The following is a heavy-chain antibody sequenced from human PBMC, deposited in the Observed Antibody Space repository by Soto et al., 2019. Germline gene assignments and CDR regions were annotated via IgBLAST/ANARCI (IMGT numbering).Heavy chain of an antibody. Sequence: GASVDVSCKDSGYRFTSYGISWVRQAHGKGLEWMGWISAYNGNTNYAQKLQGRVTMTTDTSTSTAYMELRSLRSDDTAVYYCARDPRHSLSSSWYPIDYWGQGTLVTVSS. CDR3: ARDPRHSLSSSWYPIDY. J-gene: IGHJ4*02. D-gene: IGHD6-13*01. CDR2: ISAYNGNT. CDR1: GYRFTSYG. V-gene: IGHV1-18*01.